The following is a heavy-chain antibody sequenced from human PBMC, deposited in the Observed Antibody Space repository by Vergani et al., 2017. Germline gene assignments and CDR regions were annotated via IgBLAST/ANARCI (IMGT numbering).Heavy chain of an antibody. CDR1: GFTFSSYS. J-gene: IGHJ6*03. CDR2: ISSSSSYI. CDR3: ARGSYDCWSGYYSLYYYMDV. D-gene: IGHD3-3*01. Sequence: EVQLVESGGGLVKPGGSLRLSCAASGFTFSSYSMNWVRQAPGKGLEWVSSISSSSSYIYYADSVKGRFTISRDNAKNSLYLQMNSLRAEDTAVYYCARGSYDCWSGYYSLYYYMDVWGKGTTVTVSS. V-gene: IGHV3-21*04.